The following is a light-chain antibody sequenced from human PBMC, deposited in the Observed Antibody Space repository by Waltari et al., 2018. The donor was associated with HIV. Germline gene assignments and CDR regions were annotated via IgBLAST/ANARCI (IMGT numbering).Light chain of an antibody. J-gene: IGLJ3*02. CDR2: EAT. CDR1: TRDAGGYNF. Sequence: QSALTQPPSASGSPGQPVPLPCTGTTRDAGGYNFVSWYQQHPGKAPKLLIFEATKRPSGVPDRFSGSKSGNTASLTVSGLQAEDEADYYCSSYAGSSTLMFGGGTKLTVL. V-gene: IGLV2-8*01. CDR3: SSYAGSSTLM.